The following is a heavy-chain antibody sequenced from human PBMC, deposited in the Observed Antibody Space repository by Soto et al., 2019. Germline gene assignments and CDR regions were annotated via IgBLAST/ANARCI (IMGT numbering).Heavy chain of an antibody. CDR3: GTVFEH. CDR2: VDSDGRGT. CDR1: GITFTNYW. Sequence: EVQLVESGGGSVQPGGSLRLSCVASGITFTNYWMHWVRQVPGKGLVWVARVDSDGRGTSYADFVKGRFTISRDNAKNTLYLQMTSLPVEDTAMYYCGTVFEHWGQGIPVTVSS. J-gene: IGHJ4*02. V-gene: IGHV3-74*01.